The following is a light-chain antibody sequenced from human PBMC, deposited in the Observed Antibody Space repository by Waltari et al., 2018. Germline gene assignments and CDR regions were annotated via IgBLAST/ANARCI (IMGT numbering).Light chain of an antibody. CDR1: SSNIGGNL. CDR2: KNN. CDR3: AAWDDNLTGPL. V-gene: IGLV1-47*01. J-gene: IGLJ3*02. Sequence: VLTQPPSASGTPGQTVTSPCSGSSSNIGGNLVSWYQQPPGMAPHTPIYKNNPRPSGVPDRFSGSKSGTSASLAISGLRSDDEAEYYCAAWDDNLTGPLFGGGTKVTVL.